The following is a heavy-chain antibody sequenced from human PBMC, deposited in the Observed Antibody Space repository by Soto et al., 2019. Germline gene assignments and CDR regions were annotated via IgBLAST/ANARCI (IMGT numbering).Heavy chain of an antibody. CDR3: ARDQWDIVVVPAANFDY. Sequence: GGSLRLSCAASGFTFSSYWMSWVRQAPGKGLEWVANIKQDGSEKYYVDSVKGRFTISRDNAKNSLYLQMNSLRAEDTAVYYCARDQWDIVVVPAANFDYWGQGTLVTVSS. D-gene: IGHD2-2*01. J-gene: IGHJ4*02. V-gene: IGHV3-7*05. CDR1: GFTFSSYW. CDR2: IKQDGSEK.